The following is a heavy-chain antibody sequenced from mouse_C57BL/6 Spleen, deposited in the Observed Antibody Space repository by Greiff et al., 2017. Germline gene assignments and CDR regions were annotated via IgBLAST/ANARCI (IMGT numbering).Heavy chain of an antibody. CDR1: GFTFNTYA. Sequence: EVQLVESGGGLVQPKGSLKLSCAASGFTFNTYAMHWVRQAPGKGLEWVARIRSKSSNYATYYADSVKDRFTISRDDSQSMLYLQMNNLKTEDTAMYYCVREPRYGNYGGYAMDYWGQGTSVTVSS. CDR2: IRSKSSNYAT. V-gene: IGHV10-3*01. J-gene: IGHJ4*01. D-gene: IGHD2-1*01. CDR3: VREPRYGNYGGYAMDY.